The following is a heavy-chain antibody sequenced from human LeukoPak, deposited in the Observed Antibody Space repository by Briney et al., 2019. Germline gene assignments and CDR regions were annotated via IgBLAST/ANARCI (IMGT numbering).Heavy chain of an antibody. J-gene: IGHJ4*02. D-gene: IGHD5-18*01. CDR2: IYSGGST. CDR3: ARVDTAMANFDY. V-gene: IGHV3-66*01. CDR1: GFTVSSNY. Sequence: GGSLRLSRAASGFTVSSNYMSWVRQAPGKGLEYGSVIYSGGSTYYADSVKGRFTISRDSSKNTLYLQMNSLRAEDTAVYYCARVDTAMANFDYWGQGTLVTVSS.